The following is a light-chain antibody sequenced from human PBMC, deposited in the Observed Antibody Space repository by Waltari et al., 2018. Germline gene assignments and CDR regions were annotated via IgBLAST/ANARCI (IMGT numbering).Light chain of an antibody. CDR3: QQRSNWPPIT. CDR2: DAS. V-gene: IGKV3-11*01. Sequence: EVVLTQSPATLSLSPGERATLSCRASRSVSSYLAWYQQKPGQAPRLLIYDASNRATVIPARFSGSGSWTDFTLTISTLEPEDFAVYYCQQRSNWPPITFGQGTRLEIK. J-gene: IGKJ5*01. CDR1: RSVSSY.